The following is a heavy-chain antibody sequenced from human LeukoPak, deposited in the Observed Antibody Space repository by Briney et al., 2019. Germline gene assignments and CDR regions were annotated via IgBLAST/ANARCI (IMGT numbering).Heavy chain of an antibody. V-gene: IGHV4-4*07. D-gene: IGHD3-3*01. J-gene: IGHJ4*02. CDR3: ARATPGFNYDFWSGYYTYFDY. CDR2: IYTSGST. Sequence: SETLSLTCTVSGGSISSYYWSWIRQPAGKRLEWIGRIYTSGSTNYNPSLKSRVTISIDKSKNHFSLNLSSVTAADTAVYYCARATPGFNYDFWSGYYTYFDYWGQGTLVTVSS. CDR1: GGSISSYY.